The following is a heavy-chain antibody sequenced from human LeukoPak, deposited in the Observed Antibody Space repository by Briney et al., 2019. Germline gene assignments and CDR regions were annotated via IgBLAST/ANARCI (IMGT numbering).Heavy chain of an antibody. D-gene: IGHD3-16*01. Sequence: ASVKVSCKASGYTFTGYYMHWVRQAPGQGLEWMGWINPNSGGTNYAQKFQGRVTMTRDTSISTAYMELSRLRSDDTAVYYCAKDGGGLPYYFDYWGQGTLVTVSS. CDR1: GYTFTGYY. J-gene: IGHJ4*02. CDR2: INPNSGGT. CDR3: AKDGGGLPYYFDY. V-gene: IGHV1-2*02.